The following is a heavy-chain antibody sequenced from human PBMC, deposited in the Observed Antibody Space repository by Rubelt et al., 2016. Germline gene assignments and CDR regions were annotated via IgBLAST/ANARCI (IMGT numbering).Heavy chain of an antibody. V-gene: IGHV3-21*06. CDR2: ISSRSRNI. CDR3: VRSVDNGGNSGDY. D-gene: IGHD4-23*01. CDR1: GFTFSSYV. J-gene: IGHJ4*02. Sequence: PGGSLRLSCAASGFTFSSYVMSWVRQAPGKGLEWVSSISSRSRNIYQADSVKGRFIISRDDAKNSVYLQMNSLRAEDTAVYYCVRSVDNGGNSGDYWGQGTLVTVSS.